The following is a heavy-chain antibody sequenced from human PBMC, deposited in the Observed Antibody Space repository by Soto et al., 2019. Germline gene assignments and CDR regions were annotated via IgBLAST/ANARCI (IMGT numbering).Heavy chain of an antibody. CDR1: GFSFRSYW. CDR3: ARPYCSGGSCYNWFDP. J-gene: IGHJ5*02. CDR2: IKQDGSQK. D-gene: IGHD2-15*01. V-gene: IGHV3-7*03. Sequence: RLSCAASGFSFRSYWMSWVRQAPGKGLQWVANIKQDGSQKYYVDSVKGRFTIYRDNAKNSLYLQMNSLRAEDTAIYYCARPYCSGGSCYNWFDPWGQGTLVTVSS.